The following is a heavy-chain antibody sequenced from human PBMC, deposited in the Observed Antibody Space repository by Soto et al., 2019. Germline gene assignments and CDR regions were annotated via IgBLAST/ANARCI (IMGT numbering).Heavy chain of an antibody. CDR2: FSTHGGNT. J-gene: IGHJ4*02. V-gene: IGHV3-64D*06. D-gene: IGHD6-13*01. CDR1: GFTFRTYT. Sequence: GGSLILCCSSPGFTFRTYTLYWVRQAPGTGLEYVSGFSTHGGNTYYADFVKGRFTISRDNSKITLYLQITSLRVDYTAVYYCVTDGVNTRWYYYFDYWGQGT. CDR3: VTDGVNTRWYYYFDY.